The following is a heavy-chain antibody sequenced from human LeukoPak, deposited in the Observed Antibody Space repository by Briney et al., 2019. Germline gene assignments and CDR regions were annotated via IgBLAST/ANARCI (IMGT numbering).Heavy chain of an antibody. V-gene: IGHV3-23*01. CDR2: ISGSGGST. D-gene: IGHD6-13*01. CDR1: GLTFSSYA. Sequence: GGSLRPSCAASGLTFSSYAMSWVRQPQGKGLEWVSAISGSGGSTYYAASVKGRFTISRDNSKNTLYLQMNSLRAEDTAVYYCAKGAAAGLYYYGMDVWGKGTTVTVSS. CDR3: AKGAAAGLYYYGMDV. J-gene: IGHJ6*04.